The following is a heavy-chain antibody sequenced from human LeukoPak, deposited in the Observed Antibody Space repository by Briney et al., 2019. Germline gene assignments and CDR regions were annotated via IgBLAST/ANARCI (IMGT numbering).Heavy chain of an antibody. D-gene: IGHD3-22*01. CDR1: GFTFSNYG. J-gene: IGHJ4*02. V-gene: IGHV3-30*18. CDR2: ISYDGNNQ. CDR3: AKTVNFYDSRRLDY. Sequence: PGESLRLSCAASGFTFSNYGMHWVRQAPGKGLEWVAFISYDGNNQYYADSVKGRFTISRDNSKNTLYLQTNSLRPEDTAVYYCAKTVNFYDSRRLDYWGQGALVTVSS.